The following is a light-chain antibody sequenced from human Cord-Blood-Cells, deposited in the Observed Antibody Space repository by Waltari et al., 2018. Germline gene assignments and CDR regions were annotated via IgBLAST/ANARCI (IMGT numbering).Light chain of an antibody. CDR2: EVS. CDR3: SSYAGSNNVV. Sequence: QSALTQPPSASGSPGQSVPISSPGPGSDAGGYNSVSWYQQHPGKAPKLMIYEVSKRPSGVPDRFSGSKSGNTASLTVSGLQAEDEADYYCSSYAGSNNVVFGGGTKLTVL. CDR1: GSDAGGYNS. V-gene: IGLV2-8*01. J-gene: IGLJ2*01.